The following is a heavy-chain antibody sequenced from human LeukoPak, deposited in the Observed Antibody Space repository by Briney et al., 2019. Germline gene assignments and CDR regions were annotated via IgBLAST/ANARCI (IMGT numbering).Heavy chain of an antibody. CDR2: MNPNSGNT. J-gene: IGHJ4*02. V-gene: IGHV1-8*03. CDR1: GYTFTSYD. D-gene: IGHD6-6*01. CDR3: ARTRPKYSSSFFDY. Sequence: GASVKVSCKASGYTFTSYDINWVRQATGQGLEWMGWMNPNSGNTGYAQKFRGRVTITRNTSISTAYMELSSLRSEDTAVYYCARTRPKYSSSFFDYWGQGTLVTVSS.